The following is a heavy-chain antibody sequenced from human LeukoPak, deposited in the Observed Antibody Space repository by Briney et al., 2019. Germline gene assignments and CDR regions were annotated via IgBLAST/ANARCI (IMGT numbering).Heavy chain of an antibody. V-gene: IGHV3-30*01. CDR1: GFTFSSYA. CDR2: ISYDGSNK. CDR3: ARDLNY. Sequence: GRSLRLSCAASGFTFSSYAMHWVRPAPGKGLEWVAVISYDGSNKYYADSVKGRFTNSRDNSKNTLYLQMNSLRAEDTAVYYCARDLNYWGQGTLVSVSS. J-gene: IGHJ4*02.